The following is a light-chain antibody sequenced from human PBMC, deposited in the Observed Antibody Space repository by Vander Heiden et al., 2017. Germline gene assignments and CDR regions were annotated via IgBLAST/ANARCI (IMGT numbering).Light chain of an antibody. CDR2: EVS. J-gene: IGLJ1*01. Sequence: QSALPQPASVSGSPGQSITISCTGTTSDVGGHNYVSWYQQHPGKAPKVMIFEVSNRPSGVSHRFSGSKSGNTASLTISGLQAEDEADYYCSSYTISNTYVFGTGTKVTVL. CDR1: TSDVGGHNY. V-gene: IGLV2-14*01. CDR3: SSYTISNTYV.